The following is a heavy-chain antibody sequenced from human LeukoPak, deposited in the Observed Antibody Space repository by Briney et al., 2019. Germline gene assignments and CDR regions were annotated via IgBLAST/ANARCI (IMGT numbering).Heavy chain of an antibody. CDR2: ISSSSSYI. CDR1: GFTSSSYS. CDR3: ARALYCSSTSCWGFDP. D-gene: IGHD2-2*01. Sequence: GGSLRLSCAASGFTSSSYSMNWVRQAPGKGLEWVSSISSSSSYIYYADSVKGRFTISRDNAKNSLYLQMNSLRAEDTAVYYCARALYCSSTSCWGFDPWGQGTLVTVSS. V-gene: IGHV3-21*01. J-gene: IGHJ5*02.